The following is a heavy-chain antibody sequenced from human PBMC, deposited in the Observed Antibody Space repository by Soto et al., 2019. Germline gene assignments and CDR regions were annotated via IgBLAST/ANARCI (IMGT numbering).Heavy chain of an antibody. D-gene: IGHD2-21*01. V-gene: IGHV4-59*01. Sequence: SETLSLTCDVSGHSISTYYWSWIRQPPGKGLEWIGYVYYSGSTLYNPSLESRVTMSIDMSKKQVSLKLTSVIAADTAVYYCARTRMIESWIDYWGHGTLVTVSS. CDR2: VYYSGST. J-gene: IGHJ4*01. CDR3: ARTRMIESWIDY. CDR1: GHSISTYY.